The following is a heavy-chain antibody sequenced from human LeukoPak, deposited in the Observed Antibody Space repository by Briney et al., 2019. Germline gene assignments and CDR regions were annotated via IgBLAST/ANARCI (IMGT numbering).Heavy chain of an antibody. Sequence: TLSVSCTVSGGSISSGGYYWSWIRQHPGKGLEWIGYIYYSGSTYYNPSLKSRVTISVDTSKNQFSLKLSSVTAADTAVYYCASLAIAVAGIDYWGQGTLVTVSS. V-gene: IGHV4-31*03. CDR3: ASLAIAVAGIDY. CDR1: GGSISSGGYY. D-gene: IGHD6-19*01. J-gene: IGHJ4*02. CDR2: IYYSGST.